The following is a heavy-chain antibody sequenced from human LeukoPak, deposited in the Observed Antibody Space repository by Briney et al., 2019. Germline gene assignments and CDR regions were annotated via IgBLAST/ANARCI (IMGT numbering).Heavy chain of an antibody. V-gene: IGHV3-23*01. D-gene: IGHD6-19*01. CDR2: ISGSGGST. CDR3: AKGQSSGWGYFDY. CDR1: GFTFSSYA. J-gene: IGHJ4*02. Sequence: GGSLRLSCAASGFTFSSYAMSWVRQAPGKGLEWVSAISGSGGSTYYADSVKGRFTISRDNSKNTLYLQMNSLRAEDAAVYYCAKGQSSGWGYFDYWGQVTLVTVSS.